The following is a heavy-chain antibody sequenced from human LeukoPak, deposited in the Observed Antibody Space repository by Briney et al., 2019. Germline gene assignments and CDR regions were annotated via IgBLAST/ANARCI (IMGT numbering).Heavy chain of an antibody. CDR2: ISGSGGST. CDR1: GFTFSSYV. D-gene: IGHD2-2*01. CDR3: AKEPAAILFYYYYYMDV. Sequence: GGSLRLSCAASGFTFSSYVMSWVRQAPGKGLEWVSAISGSGGSTYYADSVKGRFTISRDNSKNTLYLQMNSLRAEDTAVYYCAKEPAAILFYYYYYMDVWGKGTTVTVSS. V-gene: IGHV3-23*01. J-gene: IGHJ6*03.